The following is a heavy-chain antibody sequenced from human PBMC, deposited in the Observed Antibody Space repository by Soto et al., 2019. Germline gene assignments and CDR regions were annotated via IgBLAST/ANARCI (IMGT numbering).Heavy chain of an antibody. J-gene: IGHJ5*02. CDR3: VRRHVSATGIDWFDP. CDR1: GYTFTSYG. D-gene: IGHD6-13*01. V-gene: IGHV1-3*01. CDR2: INAANGDT. Sequence: ASVKVSGKASGYTFTSYGIHWVRQAPGQRLEWMGWINAANGDTKYSPKFQGRVTITRDTSASTAYMELSSLRSEDTAVYYCVRRHVSATGIDWFDPWGQGTLVTVSS.